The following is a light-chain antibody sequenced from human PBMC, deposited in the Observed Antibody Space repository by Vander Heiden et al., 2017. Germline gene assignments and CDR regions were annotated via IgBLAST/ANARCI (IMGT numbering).Light chain of an antibody. CDR1: QRVSSY. V-gene: IGKV3-11*01. CDR2: DAS. Sequence: ATLSCRASQRVSSYLAWYQQKPGQAPRLLIYDASNRATGSPDRFSGSVYGKDFTLTISSLEPEEFAVYYGQQRSNGHISPWTFGQGTKVEIK. J-gene: IGKJ1*01. CDR3: QQRSNGHISPWT.